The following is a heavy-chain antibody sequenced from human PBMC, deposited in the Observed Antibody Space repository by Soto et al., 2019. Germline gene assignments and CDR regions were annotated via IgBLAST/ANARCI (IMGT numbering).Heavy chain of an antibody. CDR2: IDLSSAYI. CDR1: GFTFSSYA. Sequence: PGGSLRRGCAGSGFTFSSYAMGWVRQAPGKGLELVSSIDLSSAYIYYADSVEGRFTISRDNSKNTLYLQMNSLSAEDTAVYYCAKIGSLSESFDYWGQGTLDTVSS. V-gene: IGHV3-23*01. D-gene: IGHD3-10*01. CDR3: AKIGSLSESFDY. J-gene: IGHJ4*02.